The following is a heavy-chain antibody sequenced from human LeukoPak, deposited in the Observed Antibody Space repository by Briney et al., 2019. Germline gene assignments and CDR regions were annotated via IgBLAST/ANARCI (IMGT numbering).Heavy chain of an antibody. CDR2: IRSKTNNYAT. V-gene: IGHV3-73*01. J-gene: IGHJ3*02. CDR1: GFSFSGSA. D-gene: IGHD3-22*01. Sequence: GGSLRLSCAASGFSFSGSAMHWVRQASGKGLEWVGRIRSKTNNYATAYAASMKGKFTISRDDSKNTLYLQMNSLKTEDTAVYYCTTDAHGHYYDSSDAFDIWGQGTMVTVSS. CDR3: TTDAHGHYYDSSDAFDI.